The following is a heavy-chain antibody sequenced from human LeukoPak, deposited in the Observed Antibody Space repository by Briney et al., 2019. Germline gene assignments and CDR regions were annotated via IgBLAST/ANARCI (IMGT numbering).Heavy chain of an antibody. J-gene: IGHJ3*02. CDR1: GFTFSSYD. Sequence: GGSLRLSCAASGFTFSSYDMHWVRQATGKGLEWVSAIGTAGVTYYPGSVKGRFTISRENAKNSLYLQMNSLRAGDTAVYYCARGSSWYGAFDIWGQGTMVTVSS. CDR3: ARGSSWYGAFDI. D-gene: IGHD6-13*01. V-gene: IGHV3-13*01. CDR2: IGTAGVT.